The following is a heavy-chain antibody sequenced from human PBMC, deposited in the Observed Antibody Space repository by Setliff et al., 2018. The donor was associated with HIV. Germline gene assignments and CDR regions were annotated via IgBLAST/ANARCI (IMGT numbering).Heavy chain of an antibody. D-gene: IGHD3-22*01. CDR1: GGSFSGYY. Sequence: SETLSLTCTVYGGSFSGYYWTWIRQPPGKGLEFIGEMNHRGVIKYLSSLKSRVTMAVDTSKNQFSLKLKSVTAADTAVYYCFLFYDDRSGFYWDWGQGTPVTVSS. J-gene: IGHJ4*02. CDR2: MNHRGVI. V-gene: IGHV4-34*01. CDR3: FLFYDDRSGFYWD.